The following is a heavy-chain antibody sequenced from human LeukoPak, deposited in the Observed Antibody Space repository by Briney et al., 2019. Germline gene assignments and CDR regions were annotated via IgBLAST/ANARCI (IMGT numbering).Heavy chain of an antibody. CDR1: GFTFSSYW. Sequence: GGSLRLSCAASGFTFSSYWMHWVRQAPGKGLVWVSRINNDGTNTVYADSVKGRFTISGDNARNTLYLQMSSLRVEDTAVYYCVRGFLGPDYWGQGSLVIVSS. CDR2: INNDGTNT. J-gene: IGHJ4*02. D-gene: IGHD3-10*01. CDR3: VRGFLGPDY. V-gene: IGHV3-74*01.